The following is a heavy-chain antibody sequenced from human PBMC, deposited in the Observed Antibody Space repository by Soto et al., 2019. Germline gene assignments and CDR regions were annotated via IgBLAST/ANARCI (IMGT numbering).Heavy chain of an antibody. CDR3: AKDRIAGVVVAPYDY. D-gene: IGHD2-15*01. CDR2: ISYDGSNK. V-gene: IGHV3-30*18. J-gene: IGHJ4*02. CDR1: GFTFSSYG. Sequence: QVQLVESGGGVVQPGRSLRLSCAASGFTFSSYGMHWVRQAPGKGLEWVAVISYDGSNKYYADSVKGRFTISRDNSKNTLYLQMNSLRAEDTAVYYCAKDRIAGVVVAPYDYWGKGTLVTVSS.